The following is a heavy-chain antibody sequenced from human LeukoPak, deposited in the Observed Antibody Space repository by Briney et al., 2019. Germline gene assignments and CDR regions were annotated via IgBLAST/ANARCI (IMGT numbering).Heavy chain of an antibody. Sequence: SETLSLTCTVSGGSISSSNYYWGWIRQPPGKGLEWIGSLYYSGSTYYNPSLKSRVTISVDTSKNQLSLKLSSVTAADTAVYYCARQDSSWYDYWGQGTLVTVSS. D-gene: IGHD6-13*01. J-gene: IGHJ4*02. CDR1: GGSISSSNYY. CDR3: ARQDSSWYDY. CDR2: LYYSGST. V-gene: IGHV4-39*01.